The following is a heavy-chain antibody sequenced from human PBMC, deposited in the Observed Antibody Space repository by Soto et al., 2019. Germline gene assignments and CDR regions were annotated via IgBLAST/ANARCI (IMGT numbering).Heavy chain of an antibody. V-gene: IGHV3-30-3*02. CDR3: AKNEPGPHSSSWSLSLYYYYGMDV. CDR2: ISYDGSNK. D-gene: IGHD6-13*01. Sequence: QVQLVESGGGVVQPGRSLRLSCAASGFTFSSYAMHWVRQAPGKGLEWVAVISYDGSNKYYADSVKGRFTISRDNSKNTLYLQMNSLRAEDTAVYYCAKNEPGPHSSSWSLSLYYYYGMDVWGQGTTVTVSS. CDR1: GFTFSSYA. J-gene: IGHJ6*02.